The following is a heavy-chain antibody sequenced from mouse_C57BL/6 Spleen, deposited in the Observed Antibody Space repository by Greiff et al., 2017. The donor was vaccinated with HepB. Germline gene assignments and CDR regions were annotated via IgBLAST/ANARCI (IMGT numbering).Heavy chain of an antibody. Sequence: EVQRVESGPELVKPGASVKISCKASGYSFTGYYMHWVKQSSEKSLEWIGEINPSTGGTSYNQKFKGKATLTVDKSSSTAYMQLKSLTSEDSAVYYCARGDSSGYDYWGQGTTLTVSS. CDR1: GYSFTGYY. D-gene: IGHD3-2*02. CDR2: INPSTGGT. CDR3: ARGDSSGYDY. J-gene: IGHJ2*01. V-gene: IGHV1-43*01.